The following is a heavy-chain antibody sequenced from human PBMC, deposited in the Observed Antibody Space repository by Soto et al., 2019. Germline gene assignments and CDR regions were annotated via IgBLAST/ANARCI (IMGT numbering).Heavy chain of an antibody. CDR3: ARIRAYYDILTGYSNWFDP. V-gene: IGHV2-26*01. CDR2: IFSNDEK. Sequence: QVTLKESGPVLVKPTETLTLTCTVSGFSLSNARMGVSWIRQPPGKALEWLAHIFSNDEKSYSTSLKSRLTISKDTSKSQVVLTMTNMDPVDTATYYCARIRAYYDILTGYSNWFDPWGQGTLVTVSS. CDR1: GFSLSNARMG. D-gene: IGHD3-9*01. J-gene: IGHJ5*02.